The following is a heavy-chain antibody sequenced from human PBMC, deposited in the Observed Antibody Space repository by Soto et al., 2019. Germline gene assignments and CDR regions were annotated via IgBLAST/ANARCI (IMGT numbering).Heavy chain of an antibody. Sequence: SETLSLTCAVYGGSFSGYFWSWIRQPPGEGLEWIGEIFHGGSTNYSPSLKSRVTISVDTSKNQFSLELSSVTAADTAVYYCARPHYDSNTFYYFFDYWGQGTLVTVSS. V-gene: IGHV4-34*12. CDR3: ARPHYDSNTFYYFFDY. CDR2: IFHGGST. J-gene: IGHJ4*02. D-gene: IGHD3-22*01. CDR1: GGSFSGYF.